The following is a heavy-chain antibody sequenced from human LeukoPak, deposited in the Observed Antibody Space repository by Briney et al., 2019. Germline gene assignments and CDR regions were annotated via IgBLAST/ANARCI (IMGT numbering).Heavy chain of an antibody. V-gene: IGHV1-18*01. J-gene: IGHJ6*02. Sequence: ASVKVSCKASGYTFTIYGISWVRQAPGQGLEWMGWISAYNGNTNYAQKLQGRVTMTTDTSTSTAYMELRSLRSDDTAVYYCAREDYGHYSYYYYYGMDVWGQGTTVTVSS. CDR1: GYTFTIYG. CDR2: ISAYNGNT. CDR3: AREDYGHYSYYYYYGMDV. D-gene: IGHD4-17*01.